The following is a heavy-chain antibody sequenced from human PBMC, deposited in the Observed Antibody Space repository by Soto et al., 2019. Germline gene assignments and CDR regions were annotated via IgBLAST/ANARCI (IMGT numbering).Heavy chain of an antibody. Sequence: QLQLQESGPGLVKPSETLSLTCTVSGGSISSSSYYWGWIRQPPGKGLEWIGRIYYSGSTYYNPSLKSRVTISVDTAKNQFSLKLSSVTAADTAVYYCASLPVVVVAATHYYYYGMDVWGQGTTVTVSS. CDR1: GGSISSSSYY. CDR3: ASLPVVVVAATHYYYYGMDV. CDR2: IYYSGST. V-gene: IGHV4-39*01. D-gene: IGHD2-15*01. J-gene: IGHJ6*02.